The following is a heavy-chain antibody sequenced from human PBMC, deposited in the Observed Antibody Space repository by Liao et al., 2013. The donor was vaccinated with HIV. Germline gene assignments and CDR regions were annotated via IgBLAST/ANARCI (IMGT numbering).Heavy chain of an antibody. CDR3: AREEIVAAGKGGDYYYYYMDV. Sequence: QVQLQESGPGLVKPSETLSLTCTVSGASISSYYWSWIRQPAGKGLEWIGRIYSSGSTNYNPSLNSRVTMSVDTSKNQFSLNLISVTAADTAVYYCAREEIVAAGKGGDYYYYYMDVWGKGTTVTVSS. J-gene: IGHJ6*03. D-gene: IGHD6-13*01. V-gene: IGHV4-4*07. CDR2: IYSSGST. CDR1: GASISSYY.